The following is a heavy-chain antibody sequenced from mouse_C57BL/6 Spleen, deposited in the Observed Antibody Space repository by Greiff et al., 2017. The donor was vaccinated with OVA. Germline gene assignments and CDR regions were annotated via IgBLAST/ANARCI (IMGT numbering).Heavy chain of an antibody. D-gene: IGHD2-5*01. CDR2: INPGSGGT. Sequence: QVQLKESGAELVRPGTSVKVSCKASGYAFTNYLIEWVKQRPGQGLEWIGVINPGSGGTNYNEKFKGKATLTADKSSSTAYMQLSSLTSEDSAVYFCARMGYSNFYAMDYWGQGTSVTVSS. CDR3: ARMGYSNFYAMDY. J-gene: IGHJ4*01. V-gene: IGHV1-54*01. CDR1: GYAFTNYL.